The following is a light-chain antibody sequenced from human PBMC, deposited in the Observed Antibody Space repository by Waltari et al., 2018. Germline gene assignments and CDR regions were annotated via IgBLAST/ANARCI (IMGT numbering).Light chain of an antibody. V-gene: IGKV3-20*01. CDR3: QQYYSPPYT. CDR1: QTVRNNY. Sequence: EIVLTQSPGTLSLSPGERATLSCRASQTVRNNYLAWYQQRPGQAPRLLIYGASSRATGIPERFSGSGSRTDFTLTITRLEPEDFLVYYCQQYYSPPYTFGQGTKLEIK. J-gene: IGKJ2*01. CDR2: GAS.